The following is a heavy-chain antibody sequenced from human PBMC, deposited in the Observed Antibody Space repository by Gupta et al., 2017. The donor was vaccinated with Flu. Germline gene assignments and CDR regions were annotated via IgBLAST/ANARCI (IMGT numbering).Heavy chain of an antibody. CDR1: GFTFSSYS. CDR3: ASSYDYGYGMDV. Sequence: VQLVESGGGLVQPGGSLRLSCAASGFTFSSYSMNWVRQAPGKGLEWVSYISSSSSTIYYADSVKGRFTISRDNAKNSLYLQMNSLRDEDTAVYYCASSYDYGYGMDVWGQGTTVTVSS. V-gene: IGHV3-48*02. CDR2: ISSSSSTI. D-gene: IGHD4-17*01. J-gene: IGHJ6*02.